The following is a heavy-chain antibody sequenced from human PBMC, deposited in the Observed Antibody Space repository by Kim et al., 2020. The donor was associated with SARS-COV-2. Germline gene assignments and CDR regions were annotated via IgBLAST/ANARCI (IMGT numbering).Heavy chain of an antibody. D-gene: IGHD3-10*01. V-gene: IGHV1-69*13. J-gene: IGHJ5*02. CDR1: GGTFSSYA. CDR2: IIPIFGTA. CDR3: ARDSRIDSKSMVRGVIGINWFDP. Sequence: SVKVSCKASGGTFSSYAISWVRQAPGQGLEWMGGIIPIFGTANYAQKFQGRVTITADESTSTAYMELSSLRSEDTAVYYCARDSRIDSKSMVRGVIGINWFDPWGQGTLVTVSS.